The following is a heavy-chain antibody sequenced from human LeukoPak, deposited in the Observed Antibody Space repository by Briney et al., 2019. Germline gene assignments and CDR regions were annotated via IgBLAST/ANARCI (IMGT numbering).Heavy chain of an antibody. V-gene: IGHV3-48*02. CDR2: ISISSSII. CDR3: VRGGGSGFSLSY. Sequence: GGSLRLSCAASGFTFSSYSMNWVRQAPGKGLEGVSYISISSSIIYYADSVKGRFTISRDNAKNSLYLQMNSLRDEDTAVYYCVRGGGSGFSLSYWGQGTLVTVSS. CDR1: GFTFSSYS. D-gene: IGHD3-22*01. J-gene: IGHJ4*02.